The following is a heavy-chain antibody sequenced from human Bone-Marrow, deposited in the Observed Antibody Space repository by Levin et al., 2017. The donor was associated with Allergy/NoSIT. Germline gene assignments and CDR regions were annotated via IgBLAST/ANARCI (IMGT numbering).Heavy chain of an antibody. V-gene: IGHV3-7*01. CDR1: GFIFSSFS. CDR3: ARGGGSLAH. Sequence: SCEASGFIFSSFSMTWVRQSPGKGLEWVANIDQDGIEKFYVDSVKGRFTISRDKAKRSVYLQMDSLRVEDTAVYFCARGGGSLAHWGRGTLVTVSS. J-gene: IGHJ4*02. CDR2: IDQDGIEK. D-gene: IGHD3-10*01.